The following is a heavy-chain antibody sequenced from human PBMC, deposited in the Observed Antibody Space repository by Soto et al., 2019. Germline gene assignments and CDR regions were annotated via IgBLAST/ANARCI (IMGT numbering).Heavy chain of an antibody. Sequence: GASVKVSCKASGGTFSSYSSSWVRQAPGQGLEWMGGIIPIFGTANYAQKFQGRVTITADESTSTAYMELSSLRSEDTAVYYCARDTGLRRDGYNYGVYFDYWGQGTLVTVSS. V-gene: IGHV1-69*13. CDR2: IIPIFGTA. CDR1: GGTFSSYS. D-gene: IGHD5-12*01. CDR3: ARDTGLRRDGYNYGVYFDY. J-gene: IGHJ4*02.